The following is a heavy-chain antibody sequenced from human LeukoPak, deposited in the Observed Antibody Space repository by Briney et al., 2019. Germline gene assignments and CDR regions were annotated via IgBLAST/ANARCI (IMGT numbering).Heavy chain of an antibody. CDR1: GFTFSRHA. J-gene: IGHJ4*02. CDR2: ISDHGNNN. Sequence: PGGSLRLSCVASGFTFSRHAMHWVRQAPGKGLEWVAVISDHGNNNNHADFVKGRFTISRDNSKNTLSLQMNSLRAEDTAVYYCARNDYGDYYFDYWGQGTLVTVSS. D-gene: IGHD4-17*01. CDR3: ARNDYGDYYFDY. V-gene: IGHV3-30-3*01.